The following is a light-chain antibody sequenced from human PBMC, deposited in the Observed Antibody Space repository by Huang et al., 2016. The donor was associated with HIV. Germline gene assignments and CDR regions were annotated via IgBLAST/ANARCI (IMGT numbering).Light chain of an antibody. Sequence: DIQMTQSPSSLSASIGDRVTITCRASRHIYSDLNWYQHRPGKAPKLLIDDAANLEVGVPSRFSGSGSGRNFTLIISSLQPEDFATYYCQQYDSLPRTFGPGTKVDI. V-gene: IGKV1-33*01. CDR3: QQYDSLPRT. CDR2: DAA. J-gene: IGKJ3*01. CDR1: RHIYSD.